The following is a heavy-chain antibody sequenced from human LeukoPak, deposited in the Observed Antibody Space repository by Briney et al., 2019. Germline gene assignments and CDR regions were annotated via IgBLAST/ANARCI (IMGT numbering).Heavy chain of an antibody. J-gene: IGHJ4*02. CDR3: VRYSGDADY. CDR1: GFTFGDYA. CDR2: IRSKVYGGTT. Sequence: GRSLRLSCTASGFTFGDYAMSWFRQAPGKGLEWVGFIRSKVYGGTTEYAASVKGRFTISRDDSKSIAYLQMNSLKSEDTAVYYCVRYSGDADYWGQGTLVTVSS. D-gene: IGHD5-12*01. V-gene: IGHV3-49*03.